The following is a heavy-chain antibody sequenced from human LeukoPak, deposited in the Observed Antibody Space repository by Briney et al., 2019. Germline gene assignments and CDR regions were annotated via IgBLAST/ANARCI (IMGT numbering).Heavy chain of an antibody. J-gene: IGHJ4*02. V-gene: IGHV4-34*01. CDR1: GGSFSGYY. CDR2: INHSGST. CDR3: ARGGISFGYSYGYGDY. Sequence: PSETLSLTCAVYGGSFSGYYWSWIRQPPGKGLEWIGEINHSGSTNYNPSLKSRVTISVDTSRNQFSLKLSSVTAADTAVYYCARGGISFGYSYGYGDYWGQGTLVTVSS. D-gene: IGHD5-18*01.